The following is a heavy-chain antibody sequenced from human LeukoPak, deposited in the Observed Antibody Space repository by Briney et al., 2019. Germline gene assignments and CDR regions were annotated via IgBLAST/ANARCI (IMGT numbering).Heavy chain of an antibody. Sequence: SETLSLTCTVFGGSISNYYWSWIRQPPGKGLEWLGYVYNSGSTHYNPSLKSRVTISADTSKNQFSLTLTSVTAADTAVYYCARSGGTWSYNYWGQGTLVTVSS. CDR2: VYNSGST. CDR3: ARSGGTWSYNY. V-gene: IGHV4-59*01. CDR1: GGSISNYY. D-gene: IGHD1-26*01. J-gene: IGHJ4*02.